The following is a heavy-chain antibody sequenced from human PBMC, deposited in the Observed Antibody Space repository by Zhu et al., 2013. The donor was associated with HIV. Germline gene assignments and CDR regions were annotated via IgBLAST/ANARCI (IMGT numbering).Heavy chain of an antibody. CDR1: GYTLTELS. D-gene: IGHD4-17*01. J-gene: IGHJ1*01. Sequence: QVHLVQSGAEVKKPGASVKVSCKVSGYTLTELSMHWVRQAPGKGLEWMGGFDPEDGETIYAQKFQGRVTITRKTSISTAYMELSSLRSEDTAVYYCARAPSNTVIPEYFQHWGQGTLVTVSS. V-gene: IGHV1-24*01. CDR2: FDPEDGET. CDR3: ARAPSNTVIPEYFQH.